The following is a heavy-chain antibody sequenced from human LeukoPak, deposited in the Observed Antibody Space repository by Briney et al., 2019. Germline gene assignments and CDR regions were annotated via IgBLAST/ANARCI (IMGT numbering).Heavy chain of an antibody. V-gene: IGHV3-53*05. J-gene: IGHJ3*02. CDR1: GFTVSSNY. Sequence: GGSLRLSCAASGFTVSSNYMTWVRQAPGKGLEWVSVIYSVGNTYYADSVKGRFTISRDNSKNTLYLHMSSLRPDDTAVYFCVKTMVTFGGLIRTDAFDIWGQGTMVTVSS. CDR2: IYSVGNT. D-gene: IGHD3-16*01. CDR3: VKTMVTFGGLIRTDAFDI.